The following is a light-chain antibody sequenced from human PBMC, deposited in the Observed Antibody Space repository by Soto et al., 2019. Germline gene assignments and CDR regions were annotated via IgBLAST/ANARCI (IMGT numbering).Light chain of an antibody. CDR1: QSLEYSDGRTF. CDR3: MQGRYWAT. J-gene: IGKJ2*01. V-gene: IGKV2-30*01. Sequence: DVVMTQSPLSLSVTLGQPASISCSSTQSLEYSDGRTFLNWFQQRPGQSPRRLLYKVSNRDSGVPDRFGGSGSGTNFTQKISRVEAEDVGVYFCMQGRYWATFGQGTKLEIK. CDR2: KVS.